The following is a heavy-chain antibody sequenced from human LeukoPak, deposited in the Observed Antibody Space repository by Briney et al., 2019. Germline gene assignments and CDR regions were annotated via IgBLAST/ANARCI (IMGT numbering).Heavy chain of an antibody. CDR3: TRDQGSDRGYYYSMDV. J-gene: IGHJ6*03. CDR2: IRSKAYGGTT. V-gene: IGHV3-49*04. Sequence: GGSLIRSCTAAGCTFGDYAMSWVRQAAGKGLEWVGFIRSKAYGGTTEYAASVKGRFTISRDDSKSMAYLQMNSLKTEDTAVYYCTRDQGSDRGYYYSMDVWGKGTTVTIPS. CDR1: GCTFGDYA. D-gene: IGHD6-25*01.